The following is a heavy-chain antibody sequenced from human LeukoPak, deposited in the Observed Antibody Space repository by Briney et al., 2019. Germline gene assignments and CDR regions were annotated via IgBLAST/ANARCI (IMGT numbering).Heavy chain of an antibody. Sequence: ASETLSLTCIVSGGSITSSYWSWIRQPPGKGLEWLGYVYYSGTTNYNPSLKSRVSISVDSSKKQFSLTLSSVTAGDGAVYYCARDPSTGVGLAFGGREIRVTFP. D-gene: IGHD1-26*01. CDR3: ARDPSTGVGLAF. V-gene: IGHV4-59*01. CDR1: GGSITSSY. J-gene: IGHJ4*02. CDR2: VYYSGTT.